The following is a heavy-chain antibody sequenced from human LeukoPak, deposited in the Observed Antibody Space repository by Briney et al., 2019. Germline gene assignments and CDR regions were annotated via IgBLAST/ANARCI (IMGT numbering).Heavy chain of an antibody. J-gene: IGHJ4*02. V-gene: IGHV4-30-2*01. CDR1: GGSISSRGYY. CDR2: TYHSGST. D-gene: IGHD4-17*01. Sequence: SQNLYNSCTVYGGSISSRGYYWRWIRQPPGKGLEWIGYTYHSGSTYYNPYLKSRVTISVDRSKKQFSLKLSSVTAADTAVYYCSRNRTNYGDYDPFDYWGQGTLVTVSS. CDR3: SRNRTNYGDYDPFDY.